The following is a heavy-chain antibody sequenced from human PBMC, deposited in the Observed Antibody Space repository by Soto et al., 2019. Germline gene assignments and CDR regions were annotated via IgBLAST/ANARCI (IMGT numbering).Heavy chain of an antibody. D-gene: IGHD2-2*01. CDR1: GFTFSSYS. J-gene: IGHJ4*02. Sequence: GESLKISCAASGFTFSSYSMNWVRQAPGKGLEWVSSISSSSSYIYYADSVKGRFTISRDNAKNSLYLQMNSLRAEDTAVYYCARALGYCSSTSCSELLRKNHFDYWGQGTLVTVSS. CDR2: ISSSSSYI. CDR3: ARALGYCSSTSCSELLRKNHFDY. V-gene: IGHV3-21*01.